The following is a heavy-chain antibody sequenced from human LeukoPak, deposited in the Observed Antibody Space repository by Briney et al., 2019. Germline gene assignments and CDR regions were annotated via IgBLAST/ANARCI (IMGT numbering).Heavy chain of an antibody. Sequence: GGSLRLSCAASGFTFSSYWMHWVRQAPGKGLVWVSRINSDGSSTSYADSVKGRFTISRDNAKNTLYLQMNSLRAEDTAVYYCLFAPRGWFRNSRGQGTLVTVSS. CDR2: INSDGSST. V-gene: IGHV3-74*01. D-gene: IGHD3-10*01. J-gene: IGHJ5*01. CDR3: LFAPRGWFRNS. CDR1: GFTFSSYW.